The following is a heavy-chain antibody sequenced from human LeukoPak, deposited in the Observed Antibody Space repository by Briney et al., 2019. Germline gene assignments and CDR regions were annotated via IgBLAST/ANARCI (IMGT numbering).Heavy chain of an antibody. CDR3: AKASRSGGSCYPL. V-gene: IGHV3-7*03. CDR1: GFTFSSYW. J-gene: IGHJ6*02. CDR2: IKQDGSEK. Sequence: GGSLRLSCAASGFTFSSYWMSWVRQAPGKGLEWVANIKQDGSEKYYVDSVKGRFTISRDNSKNTLYLQMNSLRAEDTAVYYCAKASRSGGSCYPLWGQGTTVTVSS. D-gene: IGHD2-15*01.